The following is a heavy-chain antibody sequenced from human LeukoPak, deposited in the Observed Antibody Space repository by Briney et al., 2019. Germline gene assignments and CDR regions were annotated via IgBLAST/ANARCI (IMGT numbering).Heavy chain of an antibody. D-gene: IGHD4-11*01. J-gene: IGHJ4*02. V-gene: IGHV3-21*01. CDR2: ISSSSSYI. CDR1: GFTFSSYS. CDR3: ARGGGGYSNPSKNFDY. Sequence: GGSLRLSCAASGFTFSSYSMNWVRQAPGKGLEWVSSISSSSSYIYYADSVKGRFTISRDNAKNSLYLQMNSLRAEDTAVYYCARGGGGYSNPSKNFDYWGQGTLVTVSS.